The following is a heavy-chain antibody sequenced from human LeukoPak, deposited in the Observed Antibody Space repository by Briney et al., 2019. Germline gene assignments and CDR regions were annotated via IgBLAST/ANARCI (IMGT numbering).Heavy chain of an antibody. CDR3: ARGLGYEQWLVRYYFDY. D-gene: IGHD6-19*01. CDR2: IDHSGST. J-gene: IGHJ4*02. V-gene: IGHV4-59*12. Sequence: SETLSLTCTVSGGSFSSYYWTWLRQPPGKGLEWIGYIDHSGSTNYNPSLKSRVTISVDTSKNQFSLKLSSVTAADTAVYYCARGLGYEQWLVRYYFDYWGQGTLVTVSS. CDR1: GGSFSSYY.